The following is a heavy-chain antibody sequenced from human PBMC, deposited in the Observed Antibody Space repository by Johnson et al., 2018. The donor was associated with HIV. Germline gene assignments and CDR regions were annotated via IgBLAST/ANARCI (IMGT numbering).Heavy chain of an antibody. V-gene: IGHV3-30*04. D-gene: IGHD3-16*01. CDR1: GFTFSSYA. Sequence: QVQLVESGGGVVQPGRSLRLSCAASGFTFSSYAMHWVRQAPGKGLEWVAVISYDGSIKYYADSVKGRFTISRDNSKNTLYLQMNSLRAEDTAVYYCAREATYYDYVWGSYAFDIWGQGTMVTVSS. CDR3: AREATYYDYVWGSYAFDI. J-gene: IGHJ3*02. CDR2: ISYDGSIK.